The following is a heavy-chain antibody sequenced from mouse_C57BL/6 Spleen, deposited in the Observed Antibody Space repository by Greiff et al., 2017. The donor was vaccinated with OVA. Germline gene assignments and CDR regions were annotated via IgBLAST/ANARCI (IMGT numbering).Heavy chain of an antibody. CDR2: IYPGGGDT. J-gene: IGHJ4*01. Sequence: QVQLQQSGPELVKPGASVKISCKASGYAFSSSWMNWVKQRPGKGLEWIGRIYPGGGDTNYNGKFKGKATLTADKSSSTAYMQLSSLTSEDSAVYFCARAGYDYDEGYYAMDYWGQGTSVTVSS. V-gene: IGHV1-82*01. D-gene: IGHD2-4*01. CDR1: GYAFSSSW. CDR3: ARAGYDYDEGYYAMDY.